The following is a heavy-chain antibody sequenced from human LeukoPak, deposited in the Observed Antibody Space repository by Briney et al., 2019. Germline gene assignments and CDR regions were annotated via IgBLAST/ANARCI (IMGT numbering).Heavy chain of an antibody. V-gene: IGHV3-30*01. CDR1: GFTFSHYA. D-gene: IGHD3-16*01. J-gene: IGHJ6*03. Sequence: PGRSLRLSCAASGFTFSHYAMYWVRQAPGKGLEWVAVISYDGSNKYYADSVKGRFTISRDNSKNTLYLQMHSLRAEDTAVYYCARDWATGGNYYFMDVLGTGITVTVSS. CDR3: ARDWATGGNYYFMDV. CDR2: ISYDGSNK.